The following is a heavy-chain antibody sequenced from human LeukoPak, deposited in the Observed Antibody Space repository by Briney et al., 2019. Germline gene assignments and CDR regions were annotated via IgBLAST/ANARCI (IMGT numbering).Heavy chain of an antibody. Sequence: PSETLSLTCAVYGGSFSGYYWSWIRQPPGEGLEWIGEINHSGSTNYNPSLKSRVTISVDTSKNQFSLKLSSVTAADTAVYYCARHGLVVVPAAPFDYWGQGTLVTVSS. CDR2: INHSGST. V-gene: IGHV4-34*01. D-gene: IGHD2-2*01. CDR3: ARHGLVVVPAAPFDY. J-gene: IGHJ4*02. CDR1: GGSFSGYY.